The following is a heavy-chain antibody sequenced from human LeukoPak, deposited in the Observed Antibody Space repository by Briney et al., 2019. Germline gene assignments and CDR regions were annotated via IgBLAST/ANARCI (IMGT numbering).Heavy chain of an antibody. D-gene: IGHD6-13*01. CDR1: GYSFNNYA. CDR3: ARSIWYNRQYYFDS. V-gene: IGHV1-3*01. Sequence: ASVKVSCKASGYSFNNYAMQWVRQAPGQRLEWMGWINCGNGKTKYSEKFQGRVTITRGQSATTAYMDLSSLRSEDTAVYYCARSIWYNRQYYFDSWGQGTLVTVSS. CDR2: INCGNGKT. J-gene: IGHJ4*02.